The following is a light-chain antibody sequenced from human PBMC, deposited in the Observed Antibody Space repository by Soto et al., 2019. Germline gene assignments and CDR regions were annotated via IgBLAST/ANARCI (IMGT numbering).Light chain of an antibody. Sequence: DIQMTQSPSTLSASVGDRVVITCRARQSISSWLAWYQQKPGKAPNLLIYDVSSLESGVPSRFSGSGSGTEFTLTISSLQPDDFATYYCQQYQNSWTFGQGTKVDIK. CDR2: DVS. CDR3: QQYQNSWT. J-gene: IGKJ1*01. V-gene: IGKV1-5*01. CDR1: QSISSW.